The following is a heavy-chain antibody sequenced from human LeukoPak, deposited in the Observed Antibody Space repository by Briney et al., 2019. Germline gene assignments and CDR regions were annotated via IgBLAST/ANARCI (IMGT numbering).Heavy chain of an antibody. J-gene: IGHJ6*03. CDR1: GFTFSSYA. D-gene: IGHD4-17*01. Sequence: GGSLRLSCAASGFTFSSYAMHWVRQAPGKGLEWVAVISYDGSNKYYADSVKGRFTISRDNSKNTLYLQMNSLRAEDTAVYYCAKEATVWSGYYMDVWGKGTTVTVSS. CDR2: ISYDGSNK. CDR3: AKEATVWSGYYMDV. V-gene: IGHV3-30-3*01.